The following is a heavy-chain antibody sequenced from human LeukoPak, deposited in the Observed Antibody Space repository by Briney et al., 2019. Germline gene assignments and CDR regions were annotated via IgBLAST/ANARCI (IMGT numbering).Heavy chain of an antibody. J-gene: IGHJ6*03. CDR1: GYSISSGYY. CDR3: ARHSYYYYYMDV. Sequence: SETLSLTCTVSGYSISSGYYWGWIRQPPGKGLEWIGSIYHSGSTYYNPSLKSRVTISVDTSKNQFSLKLSSVTAADTAVYCCARHSYYYYYMDVWGKGTSVTISS. V-gene: IGHV4-38-2*02. CDR2: IYHSGST.